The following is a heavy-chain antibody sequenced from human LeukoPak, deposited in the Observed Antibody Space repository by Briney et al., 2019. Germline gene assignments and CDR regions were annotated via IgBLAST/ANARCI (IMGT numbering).Heavy chain of an antibody. J-gene: IGHJ4*02. V-gene: IGHV1-69*01. D-gene: IGHD3-10*01. CDR3: ARTPIRELLWFGESNFDY. CDR1: TXXXXA. Sequence: TXXXXAISWVRQAPGQGLEWMGGIIPIFGTANYAQKFQGRVTITADESTSTAYMELSSLRSEDTAVYYCARTPIRELLWFGESNFDYWGQGTLVTVSS. CDR2: IIPIFGTA.